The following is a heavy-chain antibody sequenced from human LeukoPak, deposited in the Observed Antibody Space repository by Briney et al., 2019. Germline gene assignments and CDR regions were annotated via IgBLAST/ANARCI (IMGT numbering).Heavy chain of an antibody. Sequence: SETLSLTCTVSGYFISSGYYWGWIRQPPGKGLDWIGSIYHSGSTYYNPSLKSRVTISVDTSKNQFSLKLSSVTAADTAVYYCARELTSVTTIDYWGQGTLVTVSS. CDR2: IYHSGST. CDR1: GYFISSGYY. D-gene: IGHD4-17*01. V-gene: IGHV4-38-2*02. J-gene: IGHJ4*02. CDR3: ARELTSVTTIDY.